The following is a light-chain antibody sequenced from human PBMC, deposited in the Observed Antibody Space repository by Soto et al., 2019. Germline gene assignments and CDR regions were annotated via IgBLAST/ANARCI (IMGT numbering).Light chain of an antibody. CDR3: MLYMGSGTYV. CDR2: STN. J-gene: IGLJ1*01. V-gene: IGLV8-61*01. CDR1: SGSVSTNYY. Sequence: QTVLTQEPSLSVSPGGTVTLTCGLSSGSVSTNYYPSWYQQTPGQAPRTLIYSTNTRSSGVPDRFSGSILGNKAALTITGAQADDDSDYYCMLYMGSGTYVFGIGTKVTVL.